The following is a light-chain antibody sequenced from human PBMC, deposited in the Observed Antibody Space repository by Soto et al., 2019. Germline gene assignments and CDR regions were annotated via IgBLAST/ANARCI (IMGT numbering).Light chain of an antibody. CDR3: LPYFTYST. Sequence: DIQMTLSTARMTGSEGDRVTITCRASQTISSWLAWHQQKPGKAPKLLIYKASTLKSGVPSRFRGSGSGTEFTLAFTCLQTDDFATYCCLPYFTYSTFADGTKVDI. J-gene: IGKJ1*01. CDR2: KAS. CDR1: QTISSW. V-gene: IGKV1-5*03.